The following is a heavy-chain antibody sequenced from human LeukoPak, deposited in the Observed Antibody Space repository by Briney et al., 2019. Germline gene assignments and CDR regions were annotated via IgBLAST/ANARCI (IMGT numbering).Heavy chain of an antibody. CDR1: GYTFTDYY. Sequence: ASVKVSCKASGYTFTDYYMHWVRQAPGQGLEWMGWINSKSGGTKYAQKFQGRVTMTRDTSITTAYVELSRLTSDDTAVYYCARGVASGNTRRYDPWGQGTLVTVSS. J-gene: IGHJ5*02. V-gene: IGHV1-2*02. CDR2: INSKSGGT. D-gene: IGHD3-10*01. CDR3: ARGVASGNTRRYDP.